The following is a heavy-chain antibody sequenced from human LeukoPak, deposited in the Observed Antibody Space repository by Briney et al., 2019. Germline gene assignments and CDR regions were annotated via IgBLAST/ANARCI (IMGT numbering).Heavy chain of an antibody. D-gene: IGHD3-16*01. CDR3: VSDGVSRFDY. CDR2: LYVDGST. CDR1: GLTISNNY. J-gene: IGHJ4*02. V-gene: IGHV3-53*01. Sequence: PGGSLRLSCAASGLTISNNYMSWVRQAPGKRLEWVSILYVDGSTYYADSVKGRFTISRDNSKNTLYLQMNSLTAEDTAVYYCVSDGVSRFDYWGQGTLVAVSS.